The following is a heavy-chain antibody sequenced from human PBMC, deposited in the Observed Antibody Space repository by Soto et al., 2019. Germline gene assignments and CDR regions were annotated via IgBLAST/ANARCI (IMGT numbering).Heavy chain of an antibody. J-gene: IGHJ6*02. CDR1: GGTFSSYA. CDR2: ITPIFGTA. D-gene: IGHD3-16*01. CDR3: AREGVWGDRDYYYYGMDV. Sequence: QVQLVQSGAEVKKPGSSVKVSCKASGGTFSSYAISWVRQAPGQGLEWMGGITPIFGTANYAQKFQGRVTNTADESTSTAYMELSSLRSDDTAVYYCAREGVWGDRDYYYYGMDVWGQGTTVTVSS. V-gene: IGHV1-69*01.